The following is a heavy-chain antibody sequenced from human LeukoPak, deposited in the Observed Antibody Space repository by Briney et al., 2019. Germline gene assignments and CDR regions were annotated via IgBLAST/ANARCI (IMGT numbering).Heavy chain of an antibody. V-gene: IGHV4-59*08. D-gene: IGHD3-22*01. J-gene: IGHJ4*02. CDR3: ARHADTYYYDSSGLY. CDR1: GGSISSYY. CDR2: IYYSGST. Sequence: PSETLSLTCTVSGGSISSYYWSWIRQPPGKGLEWIGYIYYSGSTNYNPSLKSRVIISVDTSNNQFSLKLSSVTAADTAVYYCARHADTYYYDSSGLYWGQGTLVTVSS.